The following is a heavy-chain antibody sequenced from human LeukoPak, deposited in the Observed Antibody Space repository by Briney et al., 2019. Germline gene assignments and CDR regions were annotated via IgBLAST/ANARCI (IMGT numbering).Heavy chain of an antibody. J-gene: IGHJ4*02. Sequence: GGSLRLSCAASGFTFSSYWMSWVRQAPGKGLEWVANIKQDGSEKYYVDSVKGRFTISRDNAKNSLYLQMNSLRAEDTAVYYCASIYLIVEATTFDYWGQGTLVTVSS. D-gene: IGHD1-26*01. CDR3: ASIYLIVEATTFDY. V-gene: IGHV3-7*01. CDR2: IKQDGSEK. CDR1: GFTFSSYW.